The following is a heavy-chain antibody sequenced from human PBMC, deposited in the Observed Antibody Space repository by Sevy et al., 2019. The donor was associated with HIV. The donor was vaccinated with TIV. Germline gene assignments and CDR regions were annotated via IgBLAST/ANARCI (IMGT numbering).Heavy chain of an antibody. Sequence: GGSLRLSCAASGFTFSSYDMHWVRQATGKGLEWVSAIGTAGDTDYPGSVKGRFTISRENAKNSLYLQMNSLRAGDTAVYYCARGLGGIAVAGYYYGMDVWGQGTTVTVSS. CDR2: IGTAGDT. J-gene: IGHJ6*02. V-gene: IGHV3-13*01. CDR1: GFTFSSYD. CDR3: ARGLGGIAVAGYYYGMDV. D-gene: IGHD6-19*01.